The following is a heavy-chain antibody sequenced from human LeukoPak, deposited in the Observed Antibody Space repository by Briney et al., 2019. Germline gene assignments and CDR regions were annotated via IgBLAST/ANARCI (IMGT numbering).Heavy chain of an antibody. V-gene: IGHV1-18*01. CDR1: GYPFTSYD. D-gene: IGHD1-26*01. J-gene: IGHJ6*02. CDR3: ARDHDGTGYYGMDV. CDR2: ISAYNDNT. Sequence: ASVKVSCKASGYPFTSYDISWVRQAPGQGLEGMGWISAYNDNTNYAQKLQGRVTMTTDTSTSTAYVELRSLRSDDTAVYYCARDHDGTGYYGMDVWGQGTTVTVSS.